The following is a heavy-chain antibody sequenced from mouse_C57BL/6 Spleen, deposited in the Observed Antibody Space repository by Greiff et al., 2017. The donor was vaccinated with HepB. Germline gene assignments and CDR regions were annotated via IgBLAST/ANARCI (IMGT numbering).Heavy chain of an antibody. J-gene: IGHJ3*01. CDR2: FHPYNDDT. D-gene: IGHD2-3*01. CDR1: GYTFTTYP. Sequence: VQRVESGAELVKPGASVKMSCKASGYTFTTYPIEWMKQNHGKSLEWIGNFHPYNDDTKYNEKFKGKATLTVEKSSSTVYLELSRLTSDDSAVYYCARKEDGYRAWFAYWGQGTLVTVSA. CDR3: ARKEDGYRAWFAY. V-gene: IGHV1-47*01.